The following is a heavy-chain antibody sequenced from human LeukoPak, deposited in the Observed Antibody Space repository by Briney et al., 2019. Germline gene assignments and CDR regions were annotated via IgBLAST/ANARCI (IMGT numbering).Heavy chain of an antibody. V-gene: IGHV3-7*01. CDR2: IKQDGSEK. CDR1: GFTFSSYW. CDR3: ARENWGRLDY. J-gene: IGHJ4*02. Sequence: GGSLRPSCVASGFTFSSYWMSWVRQAPGKGLEWVANIKQDGSEKYYVDSVKGRFTISRDNAKNSLYLQMNSLRAEDTAVYYCARENWGRLDYWGQGTLVTVSS. D-gene: IGHD7-27*01.